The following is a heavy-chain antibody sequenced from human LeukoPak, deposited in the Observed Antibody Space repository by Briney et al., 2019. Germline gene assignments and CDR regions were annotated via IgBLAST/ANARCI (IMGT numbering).Heavy chain of an antibody. D-gene: IGHD3-9*01. J-gene: IGHJ6*02. CDR1: GRSFSGYY. CDR3: ARGSGALTGYIYYYYGMDV. CDR2: INHSGST. V-gene: IGHV4-34*01. Sequence: PSETLSLTCAVYGRSFSGYYWSWIRQPPGKGLEWIGEINHSGSTNYNPSLKSRVTISVDTSKNQFSLKLSSVTAADTAVYYCARGSGALTGYIYYYYGMDVWGQGTTVTVSS.